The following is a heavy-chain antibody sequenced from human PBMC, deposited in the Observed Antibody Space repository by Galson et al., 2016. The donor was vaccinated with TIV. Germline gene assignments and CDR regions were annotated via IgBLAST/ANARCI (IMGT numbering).Heavy chain of an antibody. V-gene: IGHV4-59*08. CDR1: GGSISIYY. J-gene: IGHJ3*02. D-gene: IGHD1-26*01. CDR2: IYYSGST. CDR3: ARRLPAGDVGAFHI. Sequence: SETLSLTCSVSGGSISIYYWSWIRQPPGKGLEWIGYIYYSGSTYYNPSLKSRVTMSVDTSKNQFSLKLSSVTAADTDVYYCARRLPAGDVGAFHIWGQGTMVSVSS.